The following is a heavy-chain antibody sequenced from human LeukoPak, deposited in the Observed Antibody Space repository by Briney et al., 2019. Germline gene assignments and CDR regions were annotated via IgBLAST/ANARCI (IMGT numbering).Heavy chain of an antibody. CDR1: GFTFSSYA. V-gene: IGHV3-23*01. CDR2: ISGSGGRT. J-gene: IGHJ4*02. D-gene: IGHD3-22*01. Sequence: PGGSLRLSCAASGFTFSSYAMSWVRQAPGKGLEWVSAISGSGGRTYYADSVKGRFTISRDNSKNMLYLQMDSLRAEDTAVYYCAQDFRGYYPFDYWGQGTLVTVSS. CDR3: AQDFRGYYPFDY.